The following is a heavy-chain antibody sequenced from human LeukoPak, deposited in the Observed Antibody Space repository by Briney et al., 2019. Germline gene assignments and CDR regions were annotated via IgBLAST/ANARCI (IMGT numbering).Heavy chain of an antibody. V-gene: IGHV1-46*01. J-gene: IGHJ5*02. CDR1: GYTFTSYY. CDR3: ARDQQPGYSSGHWFDP. CDR2: INPSGGST. D-gene: IGHD6-19*01. Sequence: GASVKVSCKASGYTFTSYYMHWVRQAPRQGLEWMGIINPSGGSTSYAQKFQGRVTMTRDTSTSTVYMELSSLRSEDTAVYYCARDQQPGYSSGHWFDPWGQGTLVTVSS.